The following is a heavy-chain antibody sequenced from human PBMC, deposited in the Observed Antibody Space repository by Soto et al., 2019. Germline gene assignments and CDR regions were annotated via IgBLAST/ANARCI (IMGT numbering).Heavy chain of an antibody. Sequence: SETLSLTCTVSGVSISSYFWSWIRQPPGRGLEWIGYTYHRGSTNYSPFLKSRVAISLDTSENQFSLKVNSVTASDTAVYYCARIGGYHGPLDYWGQGTPVTVSS. J-gene: IGHJ4*02. CDR1: GVSISSYF. V-gene: IGHV4-59*01. CDR3: ARIGGYHGPLDY. D-gene: IGHD3-16*02. CDR2: TYHRGST.